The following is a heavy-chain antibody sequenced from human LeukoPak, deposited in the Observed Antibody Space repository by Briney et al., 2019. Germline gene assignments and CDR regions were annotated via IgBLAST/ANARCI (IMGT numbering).Heavy chain of an antibody. V-gene: IGHV4-59*12. CDR3: ARSEYYYDSSGYHQYYFDY. CDR2: IYYSGST. CDR1: GGSISNYY. D-gene: IGHD3-22*01. Sequence: SETLSLTCTVSGGSISNYYWTWIRQPPGKGLEWIGYIYYSGSTYYNPSLKSRVTISVDTSKNQFSLKLSSVTAADTAVYYCARSEYYYDSSGYHQYYFDYWGQGTLVTVSS. J-gene: IGHJ4*02.